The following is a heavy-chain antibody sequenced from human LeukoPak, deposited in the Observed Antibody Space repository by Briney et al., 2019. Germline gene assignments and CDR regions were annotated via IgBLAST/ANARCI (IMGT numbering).Heavy chain of an antibody. CDR2: INHSGST. V-gene: IGHV4-34*01. CDR3: ARGRISWYY. D-gene: IGHD2-21*01. CDR1: GFTFSNYA. Sequence: PGGSLRLSCVASGFTFSNYAMSWVRQPPGKGPEWIGEINHSGSTNYNPSLKSRVTISVDTSKNQFSLKLSSVTAADTAVYYCARGRISWYYWGQGTLVTVSS. J-gene: IGHJ4*02.